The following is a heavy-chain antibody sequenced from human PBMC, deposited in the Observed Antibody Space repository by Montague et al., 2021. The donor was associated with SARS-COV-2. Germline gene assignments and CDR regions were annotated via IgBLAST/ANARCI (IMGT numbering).Heavy chain of an antibody. Sequence: SETLSLTCAVTGASISPYHWSWIRQPPGKGLEWIGNLHHGGATNYNPSRESRVTMSVDTSKNQFPLNLISVTAADTAVYFCATSLGGRYYWTDCYFDYWGQGILVTVSA. J-gene: IGHJ4*02. CDR3: ATSLGGRYYWTDCYFDY. D-gene: IGHD3-10*01. V-gene: IGHV4-59*03. CDR1: GASISPYH. CDR2: LHHGGAT.